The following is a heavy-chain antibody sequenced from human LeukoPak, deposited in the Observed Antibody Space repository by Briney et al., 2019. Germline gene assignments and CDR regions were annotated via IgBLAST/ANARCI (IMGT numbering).Heavy chain of an antibody. D-gene: IGHD6-6*01. CDR1: GFTFSSYG. CDR2: IWYDGSNK. Sequence: PGGSLRLSCAASGFTFSSYGMHWVRQAPGKGLEWVAVIWYDGSNKYYADSVKGRFTISRDNSKNTLYLQMNSPRAEDTAVYYCASYYSSSSGAGLDYWGQGTLVTVSS. J-gene: IGHJ4*02. V-gene: IGHV3-33*01. CDR3: ASYYSSSSGAGLDY.